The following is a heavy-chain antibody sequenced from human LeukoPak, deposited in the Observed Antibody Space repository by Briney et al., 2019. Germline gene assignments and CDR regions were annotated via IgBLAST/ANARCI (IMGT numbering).Heavy chain of an antibody. Sequence: GGSLRLSCAASGLTFCSYEMNWVRQAPGKGLEWVSYISSYGGSIYYADSVKGRFTISRDNAKNSLYLQMNSLRAEDTAVYYCAGDGSGSYSGPYYYDYWGQGTLVTVSS. CDR2: ISSYGGSI. CDR1: GLTFCSYE. D-gene: IGHD3-10*01. CDR3: AGDGSGSYSGPYYYDY. V-gene: IGHV3-48*03. J-gene: IGHJ4*02.